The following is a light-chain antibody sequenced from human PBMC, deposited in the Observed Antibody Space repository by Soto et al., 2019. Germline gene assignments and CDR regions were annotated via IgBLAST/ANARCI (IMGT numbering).Light chain of an antibody. Sequence: QSVLTQPPSVSGSPGQSVAISCTGTSSDVGSYNRVAWCQQPPGTAPKLIIYDVTNRPSGVPDRFSGSKSGNTASLTISGLQAEDEADYYCNSFTTSRTYVFGTGTKVTVL. CDR1: SSDVGSYNR. J-gene: IGLJ1*01. V-gene: IGLV2-18*02. CDR2: DVT. CDR3: NSFTTSRTYV.